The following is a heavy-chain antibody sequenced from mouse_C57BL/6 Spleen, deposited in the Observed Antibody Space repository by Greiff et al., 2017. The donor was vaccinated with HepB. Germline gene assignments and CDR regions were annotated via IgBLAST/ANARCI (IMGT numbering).Heavy chain of an antibody. V-gene: IGHV1-61*01. Sequence: QVQLQQPGAELVRPGSSVKLSCKASGYTFTSYWMDWVKQRPGQGLEWIGNIYPSDSETHYNQKFKDKATLTVDTSSSTAYMQLSSLTSEDSAVYYCARWLSYCNGGAYWGQGTLVTVSA. D-gene: IGHD2-1*01. CDR2: IYPSDSET. CDR1: GYTFTSYW. CDR3: ARWLSYCNGGAY. J-gene: IGHJ3*01.